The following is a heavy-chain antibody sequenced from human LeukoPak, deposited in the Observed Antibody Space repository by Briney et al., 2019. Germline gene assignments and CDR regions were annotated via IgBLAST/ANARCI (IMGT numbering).Heavy chain of an antibody. CDR1: GFTFSSYA. D-gene: IGHD1-26*01. V-gene: IGHV3-48*04. Sequence: GGSLRLSCAASGFTFSSYAMSWVRQAPGKGLEWVSYISSSGSTIYYADSVKGRFTISRDNAKNSLYLQMNSLRAEDTAVYYCARPPPTREELQYYFDYWGQGTLVTVSS. CDR3: ARPPPTREELQYYFDY. J-gene: IGHJ4*02. CDR2: ISSSGSTI.